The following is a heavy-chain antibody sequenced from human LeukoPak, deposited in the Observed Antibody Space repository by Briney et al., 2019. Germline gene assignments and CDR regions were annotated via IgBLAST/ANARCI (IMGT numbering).Heavy chain of an antibody. V-gene: IGHV3-30*18. CDR1: GFTFSSYG. D-gene: IGHD3-22*01. Sequence: GRSLRLSCAASGFTFSSYGMHWVRQAPGKGLEWVAVISYDGSNKYYADSVKGRFTISRDNSKNTLYLQMNSLRAEDTAVCYCAKSSYYYDSSGYYPAFDYWGQGTLVTVSS. CDR3: AKSSYYYDSSGYYPAFDY. J-gene: IGHJ4*02. CDR2: ISYDGSNK.